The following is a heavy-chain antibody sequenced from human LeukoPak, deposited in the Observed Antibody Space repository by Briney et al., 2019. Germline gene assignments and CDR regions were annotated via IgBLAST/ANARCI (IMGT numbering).Heavy chain of an antibody. Sequence: GGSLRLSCAASGFTFRSYWMRWVRQAPGKGLEWVANIKQDGSEKYYADSVKGRFTISRDNAKNSLYLQMNSLRAEDTAVYYCARVGYSGYEDYWGQGTLVTVSS. CDR3: ARVGYSGYEDY. V-gene: IGHV3-7*01. CDR1: GFTFRSYW. J-gene: IGHJ4*02. CDR2: IKQDGSEK. D-gene: IGHD5-12*01.